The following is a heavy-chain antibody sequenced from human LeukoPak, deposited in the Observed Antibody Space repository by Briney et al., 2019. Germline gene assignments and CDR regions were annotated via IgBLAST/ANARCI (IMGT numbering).Heavy chain of an antibody. J-gene: IGHJ4*02. D-gene: IGHD3-22*01. V-gene: IGHV4-39*07. CDR3: PTQAYSSPTPLWDY. Sequence: SETLSLTCTVSGGTITNTKYYWAWIRPPPGKGLEWMMSIYYSGSTSYSPSLKSHVTISVDTSNNQFSLRLTSVTAADTAVYYCPTQAYSSPTPLWDYWGQGALVAVSS. CDR1: GGTITNTKYY. CDR2: IYYSGST.